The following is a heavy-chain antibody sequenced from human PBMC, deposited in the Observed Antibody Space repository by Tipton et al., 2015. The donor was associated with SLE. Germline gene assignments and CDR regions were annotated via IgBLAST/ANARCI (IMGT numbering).Heavy chain of an antibody. J-gene: IGHJ6*03. CDR3: ARGVAGYYFYYYMDV. Sequence: TLSLTCAVYRGSFSGYSWTWIRQSPGRGLEWIGEFNHTGSTNYNPSLKSLATISVDTSKNQLSLKLTSVTAADTAVYYCARGVAGYYFYYYMDVWGKGTTVTISS. V-gene: IGHV4-34*01. CDR1: RGSFSGYS. CDR2: FNHTGST. D-gene: IGHD3-10*01.